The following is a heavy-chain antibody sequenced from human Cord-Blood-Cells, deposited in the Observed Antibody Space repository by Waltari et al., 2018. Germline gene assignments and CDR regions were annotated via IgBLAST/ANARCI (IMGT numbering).Heavy chain of an antibody. V-gene: IGHV2-5*01. CDR3: AHSKGGPYSSSSFDY. CDR1: AFFLNSSAVA. Sequence: QITFKESGITLVKPTQTLTLTCIFGAFFLNSSAVAVGWIRQSPGQALDCLALIYWNDDKRYIPSLKSKLTITKDTSKNQVVLTMTNMDPVDTATYYCAHSKGGPYSSSSFDYWGQGTLVTVSS. D-gene: IGHD6-6*01. CDR2: IYWNDDK. J-gene: IGHJ4*02.